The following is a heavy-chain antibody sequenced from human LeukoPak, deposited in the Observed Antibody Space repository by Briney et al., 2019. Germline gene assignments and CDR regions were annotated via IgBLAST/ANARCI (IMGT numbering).Heavy chain of an antibody. CDR2: IIPIFGTA. Sequence: SVKVSCKASGGTFSSYAISWVRQAPGQGLEWMGGIIPIFGTANYAQKFQGRVTITADESTSTAYMELSSLRSEDTAVYYCARWYVRSSGWYMWAGYGMDVWGQGTTVTVSS. D-gene: IGHD6-19*01. CDR3: ARWYVRSSGWYMWAGYGMDV. V-gene: IGHV1-69*01. CDR1: GGTFSSYA. J-gene: IGHJ6*02.